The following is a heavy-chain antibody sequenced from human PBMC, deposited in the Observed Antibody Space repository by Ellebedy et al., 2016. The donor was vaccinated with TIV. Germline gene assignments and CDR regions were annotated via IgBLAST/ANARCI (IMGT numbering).Heavy chain of an antibody. CDR1: GGSISSYY. V-gene: IGHV4-59*12. CDR2: IYYSGST. CDR3: ARARADWGFRPDY. J-gene: IGHJ4*02. D-gene: IGHD7-27*01. Sequence: MPSETLSLTCTVSGGSISSYYWSWIRQPPGKGLEWIGYIYYSGSTNYNPSLKSRVTISVDTSKNQFSLKLSSVTAADTAVYYCARARADWGFRPDYWGQGTLVTVSS.